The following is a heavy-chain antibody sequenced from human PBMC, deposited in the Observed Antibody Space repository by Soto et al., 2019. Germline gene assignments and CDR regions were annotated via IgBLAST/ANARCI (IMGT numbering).Heavy chain of an antibody. CDR3: ARFSYSSGWYEPGGGWFDP. V-gene: IGHV4-59*01. CDR2: IYYSGST. D-gene: IGHD6-19*01. CDR1: GGSISSYY. J-gene: IGHJ5*02. Sequence: SETLSLTCTVSGGSISSYYWSWIRQPPGKGLEWIGYIYYSGSTNYNPSLKSRVTISVDTSKNQFSLKLSSVTAADTAVYYCARFSYSSGWYEPGGGWFDPWGQGTLVTVSS.